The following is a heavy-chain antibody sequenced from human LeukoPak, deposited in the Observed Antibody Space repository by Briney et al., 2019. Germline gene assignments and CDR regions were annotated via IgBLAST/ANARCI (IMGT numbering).Heavy chain of an antibody. CDR1: GYTFTGYY. D-gene: IGHD6-19*01. CDR3: ARDSYVSGWYIPDY. J-gene: IGHJ4*02. V-gene: IGHV1-2*02. Sequence: GASVKVSCKASGYTFTGYYMHWVRQAPGQGLEWMGWINPNNGGTNYAQKFQGRVTMTRDTSISTAYMELSRLKSDDTAVYYCARDSYVSGWYIPDYWGQGTLVTVSS. CDR2: INPNNGGT.